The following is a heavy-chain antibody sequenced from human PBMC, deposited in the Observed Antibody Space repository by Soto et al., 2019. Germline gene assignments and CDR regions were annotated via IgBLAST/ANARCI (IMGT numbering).Heavy chain of an antibody. CDR3: AKFYGGNSAHTYTIDP. D-gene: IGHD2-21*02. CDR2: ISGSGGST. V-gene: IGHV3-23*01. CDR1: GFTFSTYA. Sequence: EVQLLESGGGLVQPGGSLRLSCAASGFTFSTYAMSWVRQAPGKGLEWVSTISGSGGSTHYADCVKGRFTISRDNSKNTLYLQMNSLRAEDTAVYYCAKFYGGNSAHTYTIDPWGQGTLVTVSS. J-gene: IGHJ5*02.